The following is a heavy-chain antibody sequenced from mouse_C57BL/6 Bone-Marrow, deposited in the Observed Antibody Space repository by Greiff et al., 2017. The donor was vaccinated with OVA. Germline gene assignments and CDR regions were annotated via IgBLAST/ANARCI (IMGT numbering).Heavy chain of an antibody. V-gene: IGHV6-3*01. J-gene: IGHJ2*01. Sequence: EVKVEESGGGLVQPGGSMKLSCVASGFTFSNYWMNWVRQSPEKGLEWVAQIRLKSDNYATHYAESVKGRFTISRDDSKSSVYLQMNNLRAEDTGIYYCTSYYDDYWGQGTTLTVSS. CDR1: GFTFSNYW. D-gene: IGHD2-4*01. CDR3: TSYYDDY. CDR2: IRLKSDNYAT.